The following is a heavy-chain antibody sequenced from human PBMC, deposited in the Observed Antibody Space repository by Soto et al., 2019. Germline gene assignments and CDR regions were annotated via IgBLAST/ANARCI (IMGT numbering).Heavy chain of an antibody. D-gene: IGHD1-26*01. J-gene: IGHJ6*02. CDR3: ASRDSGNFGSYYYYGMDV. Sequence: QVQLVQSGAEVKKPGSSVKVSCKASGGTFSSYAITWVRQAPGQGLEWMGGIIPIFGTANYAQKFQGRVMITADESPSTPYMELSSLRSEDTAVYYCASRDSGNFGSYYYYGMDVWGQGTTVTVSS. V-gene: IGHV1-69*12. CDR2: IIPIFGTA. CDR1: GGTFSSYA.